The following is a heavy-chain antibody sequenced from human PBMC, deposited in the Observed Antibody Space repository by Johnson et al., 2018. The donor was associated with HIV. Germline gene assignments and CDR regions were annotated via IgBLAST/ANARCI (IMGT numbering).Heavy chain of an antibody. Sequence: EVQLVESGGGVVRPGGSLRLSCAASRFTFDDYVMSWVRQAPGKGLEWVSAISGSGGSTYYADSVKGRFTISRDNSKNTLYLQMNSLRAEDTAVYYCAKEEGLAAAGTGEAFDIWGQGTMVTVSS. V-gene: IGHV3-23*04. J-gene: IGHJ3*02. CDR3: AKEEGLAAAGTGEAFDI. CDR2: ISGSGGST. D-gene: IGHD6-13*01. CDR1: RFTFDDYV.